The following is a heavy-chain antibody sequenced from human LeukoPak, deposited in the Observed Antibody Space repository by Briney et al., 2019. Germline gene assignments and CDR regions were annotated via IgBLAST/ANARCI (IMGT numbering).Heavy chain of an antibody. V-gene: IGHV3-48*03. Sequence: GGSLRLSCAASGFTFSSYKMNWVRQAPGKGLEWVSYISSSGSTIYYADSVKGRFTISRDNAKNSLYLQMNSLRAEDTAVYYCAELGITMIGGVWGKGTTVTISS. CDR1: GFTFSSYK. D-gene: IGHD3-10*02. CDR2: ISSSGSTI. J-gene: IGHJ6*04. CDR3: AELGITMIGGV.